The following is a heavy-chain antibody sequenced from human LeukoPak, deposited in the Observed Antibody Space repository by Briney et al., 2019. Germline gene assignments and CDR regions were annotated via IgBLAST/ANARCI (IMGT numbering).Heavy chain of an antibody. CDR3: AREAGTYYYYMDV. CDR2: ISSSSSYI. D-gene: IGHD1-7*01. V-gene: IGHV3-21*01. Sequence: GGSLRLSCAASGFLLTDHSMDWVRQAPGKGLEGVSSISSSSSYIYYADSVKGRFTISRDNAKNSLYLQMNSLRAEDTAVYYCAREAGTYYYYMDVWGKGTTVTVSS. J-gene: IGHJ6*03. CDR1: GFLLTDHS.